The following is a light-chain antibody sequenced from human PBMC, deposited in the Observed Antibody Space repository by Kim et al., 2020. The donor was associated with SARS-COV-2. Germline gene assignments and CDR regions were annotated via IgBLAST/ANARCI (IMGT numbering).Light chain of an antibody. Sequence: ASVGDRVTITGRARHDIRNHFAWYQQKPGKAPELLIYAASTLQSGVPSRFSGSGSGTDFTLTISSLQPEDFATYYCQQHNAYPLTFGGGTKVDIK. CDR1: HDIRNH. V-gene: IGKV1-9*01. J-gene: IGKJ4*01. CDR2: AAS. CDR3: QQHNAYPLT.